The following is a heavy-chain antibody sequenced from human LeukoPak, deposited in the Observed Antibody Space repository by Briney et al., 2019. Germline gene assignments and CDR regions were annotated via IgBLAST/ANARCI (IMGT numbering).Heavy chain of an antibody. V-gene: IGHV4-59*12. CDR3: ANSRRRSYYYYGMDV. Sequence: SETLSLTCTVSGGSISSYYWSWIRQPPGKGLEWIGYIYYSGSTNYNPSLKSRVTMSVDTSKNQFSLKLSSVTAADTAVYYCANSRRRSYYYYGMDVWGQGTTVTVSS. D-gene: IGHD6-13*01. CDR1: GGSISSYY. CDR2: IYYSGST. J-gene: IGHJ6*02.